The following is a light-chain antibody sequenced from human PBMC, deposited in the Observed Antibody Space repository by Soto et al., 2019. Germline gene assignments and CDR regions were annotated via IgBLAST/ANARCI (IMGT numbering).Light chain of an antibody. Sequence: QSVLTQPASVSGSPGQSITISCTGTSSDVGGYNYVSWYQQHPGKAPKLMIYEVCNRPSGVSNRFSGSKSDNTASLTISGLQAEDEADYYCSSYTSSSTRVFGGGTKLTVL. J-gene: IGLJ3*02. CDR1: SSDVGGYNY. V-gene: IGLV2-14*01. CDR2: EVC. CDR3: SSYTSSSTRV.